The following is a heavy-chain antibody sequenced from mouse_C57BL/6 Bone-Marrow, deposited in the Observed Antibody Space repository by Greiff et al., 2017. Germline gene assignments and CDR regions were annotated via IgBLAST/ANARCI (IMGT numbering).Heavy chain of an antibody. CDR1: GYTFTSYW. CDR3: AIYFDY. CDR2: IDPSDSYT. V-gene: IGHV1-50*01. J-gene: IGHJ2*01. Sequence: VQLQQPGAELVKPGASVKLSCKASGYTFTSYWMQWVKQRPGQGLEWIGEIDPSDSYTNYNQKFKGKATLTVDTSSSTAYMQRSSLTSEDSAVYYCAIYFDYWGQGTTLTVSS.